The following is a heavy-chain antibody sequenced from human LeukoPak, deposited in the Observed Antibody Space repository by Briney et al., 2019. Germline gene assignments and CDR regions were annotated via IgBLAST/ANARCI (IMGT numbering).Heavy chain of an antibody. CDR3: ARDSEIVVVTYAFDI. CDR2: IDHSGRT. CDR1: GGSISNYY. V-gene: IGHV4-59*12. J-gene: IGHJ3*02. D-gene: IGHD3-22*01. Sequence: SETLSLTCTVSGGSISNYYWTWIRQPPGKGLEWIGYIDHSGRTNYNPSLKSRVAISVDTAKNDFSLKLSSVTAADTAVYYCARDSEIVVVTYAFDIWGQGTMVTVSS.